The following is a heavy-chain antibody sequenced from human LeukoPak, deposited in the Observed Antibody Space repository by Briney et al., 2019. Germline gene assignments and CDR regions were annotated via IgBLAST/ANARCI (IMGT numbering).Heavy chain of an antibody. V-gene: IGHV3-23*01. CDR3: ARGTLAGYFLGY. CDR2: ISGSGGRS. D-gene: IGHD6-19*01. Sequence: GGSLRLSCAASGFTVSNNYMNWVRQAPGKGLEWVSAISGSGGRSYYADSVKGRFTISRDNSKNTLGLQMNSLRDEDTAIYYCARGTLAGYFLGYWGRGTLVTVSS. J-gene: IGHJ4*02. CDR1: GFTVSNNY.